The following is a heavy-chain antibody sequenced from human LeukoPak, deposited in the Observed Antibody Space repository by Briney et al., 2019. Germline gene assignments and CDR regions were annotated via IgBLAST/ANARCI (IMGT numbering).Heavy chain of an antibody. D-gene: IGHD4-11*01. CDR2: ISTYTGVT. V-gene: IGHV1-18*04. J-gene: IGHJ5*02. CDR1: DFSFTSFG. Sequence: ASVKVSCRASDFSFTSFGVTWVRQAPGQGLEWMGWISTYTGVTHYAEKFEDRVTMSIDTSTTTAYMELRSLRYDDTAVYYCARDSDYSGNGNGDWFDPWGQGTVVTVSS. CDR3: ARDSDYSGNGNGDWFDP.